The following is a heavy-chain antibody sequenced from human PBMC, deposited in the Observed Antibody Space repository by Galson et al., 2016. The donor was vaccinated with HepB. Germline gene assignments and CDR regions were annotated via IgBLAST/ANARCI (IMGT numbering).Heavy chain of an antibody. CDR3: AKDRGIGYSYGYSSEHDRMDF. V-gene: IGHV3-23*01. CDR2: ISGSGGYT. CDR1: GFTFNNYA. Sequence: SLRLSCAASGFTFNNYAMNWVRQAPGKGLEWVSAISGSGGYTYYAGSVKGRFTISRVNSKNTLYLQMDRLRVEDTAVYYCAKDRGIGYSYGYSSEHDRMDFWGPGTTVTVSS. J-gene: IGHJ6*02. D-gene: IGHD5-18*01.